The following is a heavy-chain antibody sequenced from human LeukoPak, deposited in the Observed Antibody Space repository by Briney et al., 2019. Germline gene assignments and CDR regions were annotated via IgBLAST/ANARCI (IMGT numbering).Heavy chain of an antibody. D-gene: IGHD3-3*01. J-gene: IGHJ4*02. V-gene: IGHV5-51*01. CDR1: GYSFTSYW. CDR3: ARGVLRFLEWSPFDY. Sequence: GESLKISCKGSGYSFTSYWLGWVRQMPGKGLEWMGIIYPGDSDTRYSPSFQGQVTISADKSISTAYLQWSSLKASGTAMYYCARGVLRFLEWSPFDYWGQGTLVTVSS. CDR2: IYPGDSDT.